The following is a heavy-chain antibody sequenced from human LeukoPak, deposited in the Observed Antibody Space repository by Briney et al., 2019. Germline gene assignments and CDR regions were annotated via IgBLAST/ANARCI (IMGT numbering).Heavy chain of an antibody. J-gene: IGHJ4*02. CDR3: ARGRLVNYYFDY. V-gene: IGHV3-64*01. CDR2: ISSSGGST. CDR1: GFTFSSYA. Sequence: GGSLRLSCAASGFTFSSYAMHWVRQAPGKGLEYVSAISSSGGSTYYANSVKGRFTISRDNSKNTLYLQMGSLRAEDMAVYYCARGRLVNYYFDYWGQGTLVTVSS. D-gene: IGHD3-9*01.